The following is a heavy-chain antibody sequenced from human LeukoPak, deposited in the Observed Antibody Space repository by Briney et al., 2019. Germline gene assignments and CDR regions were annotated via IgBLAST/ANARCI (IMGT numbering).Heavy chain of an antibody. CDR3: ASQMSGTSVSY. D-gene: IGHD2-2*01. J-gene: IGHJ4*02. CDR2: INNSGGT. V-gene: IGHV4-4*08. Sequence: SETLSLTCTVSGDSISTSFWSWIRQPPGKGLEWIGYINNSGGTSYNPSLKSRVTISLDTSKNQFSLKLNSVTTTDTAVYYCASQMSGTSVSYWGQGTLVTVSS. CDR1: GDSISTSF.